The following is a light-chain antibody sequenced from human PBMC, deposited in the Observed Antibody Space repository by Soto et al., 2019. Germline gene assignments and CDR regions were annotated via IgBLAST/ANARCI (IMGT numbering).Light chain of an antibody. V-gene: IGKV3-15*01. Sequence: EIVMTQSPATLSVSPGERGTLSCRASQSVSSNLAWYQQKPGQAPRLLIYGASTRATGIPARFSGSRSGTEFTLTISSLQSEDFAVYYCQPYNNWPWTFGQGTKVEIK. CDR3: QPYNNWPWT. CDR1: QSVSSN. CDR2: GAS. J-gene: IGKJ1*01.